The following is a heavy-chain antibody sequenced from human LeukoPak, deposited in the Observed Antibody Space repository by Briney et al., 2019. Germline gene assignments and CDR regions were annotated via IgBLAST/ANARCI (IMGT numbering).Heavy chain of an antibody. CDR3: ARANYYDSSGYSRGAFDI. CDR2: IYYSGST. Sequence: SETLSLTCTVSGGSISSSSYYWGWIRQPPGKGLEWIGSIYYSGSTYYNPSLKSRVTISVDTSKNQFSLKLSSVTAADTAVYYCARANYYDSSGYSRGAFDIWGQGTMVTVSS. CDR1: GGSISSSSYY. V-gene: IGHV4-39*07. D-gene: IGHD3-22*01. J-gene: IGHJ3*02.